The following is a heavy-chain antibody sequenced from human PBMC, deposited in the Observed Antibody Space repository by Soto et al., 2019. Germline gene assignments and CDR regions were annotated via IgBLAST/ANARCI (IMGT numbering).Heavy chain of an antibody. CDR1: GYTFIAYH. Sequence: ASVKVSCKASGYTFIAYHMHWVRQAPGQGLEWMGWINPNTGDTNYAQKFQGWVTMTRDTSISTAYMELSRLKSDDTAVYYCARGGSVAVRYYYYIDVWGKGTTVTVSS. CDR3: ARGGSVAVRYYYYIDV. CDR2: INPNTGDT. V-gene: IGHV1-2*04. D-gene: IGHD3-10*01. J-gene: IGHJ6*03.